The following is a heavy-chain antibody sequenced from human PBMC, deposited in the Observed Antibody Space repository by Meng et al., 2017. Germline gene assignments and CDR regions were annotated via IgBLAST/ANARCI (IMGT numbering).Heavy chain of an antibody. D-gene: IGHD3-22*01. CDR1: GFTFSNAW. CDR2: IKSKTDGGTT. V-gene: IGHV3-15*01. J-gene: IGHJ4*02. CDR3: TTDYDSSGYHMYYFDY. Sequence: GESLKISCAASGFTFSNAWMSWVRQAPGKGLEWVGRIKSKTDGGTTDYAAPVKGRFTISRDDSKNTLYLQMNSLKTEDTAVYYCTTDYDSSGYHMYYFDYWGQGTRVTVSS.